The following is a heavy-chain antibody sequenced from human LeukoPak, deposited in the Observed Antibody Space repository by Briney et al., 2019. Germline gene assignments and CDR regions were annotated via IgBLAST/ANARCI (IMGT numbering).Heavy chain of an antibody. CDR2: IVVGSGNT. D-gene: IGHD2-15*01. J-gene: IGHJ6*02. CDR1: GFTFTSSA. Sequence: GTSVKVSCKASGFTFTSSAMQWVRQARGQRLEWIGWIVVGSGNTNYAQKFQERVTITRDMSARTVYMELSSLRSEDTAVYYCAATVDYCSGGSCNNHYYGTDVWGQGTTVTVSS. V-gene: IGHV1-58*02. CDR3: AATVDYCSGGSCNNHYYGTDV.